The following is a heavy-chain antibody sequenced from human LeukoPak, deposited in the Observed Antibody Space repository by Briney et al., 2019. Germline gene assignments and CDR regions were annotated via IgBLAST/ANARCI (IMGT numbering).Heavy chain of an antibody. Sequence: GGSLRLSCAASGFTFSSIAMSWVRQAPDKGLEWVSTISGSDGGTYYADSVKGRFTISRDDSKNTLYLQMNSLRADDTAVYYCAKDLGRYRNNFFDYWGQGNLVTVSS. V-gene: IGHV3-23*01. D-gene: IGHD1-26*01. CDR3: AKDLGRYRNNFFDY. CDR1: GFTFSSIA. J-gene: IGHJ4*02. CDR2: ISGSDGGT.